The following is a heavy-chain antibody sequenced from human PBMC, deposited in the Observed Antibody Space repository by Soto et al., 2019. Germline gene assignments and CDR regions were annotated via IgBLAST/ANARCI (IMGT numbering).Heavy chain of an antibody. D-gene: IGHD6-13*01. CDR3: AREAYSGSWSAYHYYGLDL. CDR1: GYTFTGYY. V-gene: IGHV1-2*02. J-gene: IGHJ6*02. CDR2: INPNSGGT. Sequence: PVKVSCKSSGYTFTGYYMHWVRQAPGQGLEWMGWINPNSGGTNYAQKFQGRVTMTRDTSISTAYMELSRLRSDDTAVYYCAREAYSGSWSAYHYYGLDLWGQATTDTVSS.